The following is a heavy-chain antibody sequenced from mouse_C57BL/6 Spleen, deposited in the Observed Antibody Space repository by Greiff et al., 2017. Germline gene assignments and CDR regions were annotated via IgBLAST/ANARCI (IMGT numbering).Heavy chain of an antibody. V-gene: IGHV1-72*01. CDR3: ARIYYGAMDY. CDR2: FDLNSGGT. Sequence: VKLRPGRGLEWIGRFDLNSGGTKYNKKFTGMATLTVDKPSSTAYLQLSSLTSEDSAVYSCARIYYGAMDYWGQGTSVTVSS. J-gene: IGHJ4*01. D-gene: IGHD2-1*01.